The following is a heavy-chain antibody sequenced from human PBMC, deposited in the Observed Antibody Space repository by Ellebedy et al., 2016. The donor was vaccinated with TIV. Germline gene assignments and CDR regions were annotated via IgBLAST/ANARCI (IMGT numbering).Heavy chain of an antibody. CDR3: AKDRGSGSYRAGCFDV. D-gene: IGHD1-26*01. Sequence: GESLKISCAVSGFTFSTYAMSWVRQAPGKGLEWVSYISGSGGSTYYADSVKGRFTISRDISKNTLYLQMISLRAEDTAVYYCAKDRGSGSYRAGCFDVWGQGTMVTVSS. CDR1: GFTFSTYA. V-gene: IGHV3-23*01. J-gene: IGHJ3*01. CDR2: ISGSGGST.